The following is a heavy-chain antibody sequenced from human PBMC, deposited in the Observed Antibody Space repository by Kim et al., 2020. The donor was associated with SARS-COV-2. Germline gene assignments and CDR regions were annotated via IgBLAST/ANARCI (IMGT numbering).Heavy chain of an antibody. Sequence: GGSLRLSCAASGFTFSSYAMHWVRQAPGKGLEWVAVISYDGSNKYYADSVKGRFTISRDNSKNTLYLQMNSLRAEDTAVYYCARPRSGSYKSDFDYWGQGTLVTVSS. V-gene: IGHV3-30-3*01. CDR3: ARPRSGSYKSDFDY. J-gene: IGHJ4*02. D-gene: IGHD3-10*01. CDR1: GFTFSSYA. CDR2: ISYDGSNK.